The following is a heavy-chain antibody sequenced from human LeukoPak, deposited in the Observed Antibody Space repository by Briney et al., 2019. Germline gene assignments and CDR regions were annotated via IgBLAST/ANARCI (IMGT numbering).Heavy chain of an antibody. J-gene: IGHJ4*02. D-gene: IGHD3-10*01. V-gene: IGHV3-48*02. Sequence: GGSLRLSCAASGFTFSSYSMKWVRQAPGKGLEWVSYISSSSGTIYYADSVKGRFTISRDNAKNSLYLQMISLRDEDTAVYYCARDQSDYYGSGSYSEGSYWGQGTLVTVSS. CDR3: ARDQSDYYGSGSYSEGSY. CDR1: GFTFSSYS. CDR2: ISSSSGTI.